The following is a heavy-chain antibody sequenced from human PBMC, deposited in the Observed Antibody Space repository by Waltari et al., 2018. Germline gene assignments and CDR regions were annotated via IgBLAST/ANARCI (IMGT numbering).Heavy chain of an antibody. CDR1: GTSLSNYY. CDR2: ISDSGST. CDR3: ARTSGAAAGKFDY. Sequence: QVQLQESGPGLVKPSETLSLPCPVSGTSLSNYYWTWIRQPPGKGLEWIGYISDSGSTSYNPSLKSRVTISGDTSKNHFSLKLSSVTAADTAVYYCARTSGAAAGKFDYWGQGTLVTVSS. D-gene: IGHD6-13*01. V-gene: IGHV4-59*01. J-gene: IGHJ4*02.